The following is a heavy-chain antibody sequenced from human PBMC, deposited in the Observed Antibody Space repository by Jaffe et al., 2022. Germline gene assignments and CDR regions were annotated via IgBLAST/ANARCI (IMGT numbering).Heavy chain of an antibody. V-gene: IGHV3-48*03. CDR1: GFTFSSYE. J-gene: IGHJ4*02. CDR2: ISSSGSTI. D-gene: IGHD5-18*01. Sequence: EVQLVESGGGLVQPGGSLRLSCAASGFTFSSYEMNWVRQAPGKGLEWVSYISSSGSTIYYADSVKGRFTISRDNAKNSLYLQMNSLRAEDTAVYYCARAGLVDTAGLYYWGQGTLVTVSS. CDR3: ARAGLVDTAGLYY.